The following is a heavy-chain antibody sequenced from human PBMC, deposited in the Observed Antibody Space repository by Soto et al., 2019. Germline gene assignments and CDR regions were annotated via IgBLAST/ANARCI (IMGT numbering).Heavy chain of an antibody. CDR2: ISWNSGTI. V-gene: IGHV3-9*01. CDR1: GFTFDDYA. D-gene: IGHD6-13*01. Sequence: GGSLRLSCAASGFTFDDYAMHWVRQAPGKGLKWVSTISWNSGTIGHADSVKGRFTISRDNAKNSLYLQMNSLRAEDTAVYYCARDAWYSSSWYWFDPWGQGTLVTVSS. CDR3: ARDAWYSSSWYWFDP. J-gene: IGHJ5*02.